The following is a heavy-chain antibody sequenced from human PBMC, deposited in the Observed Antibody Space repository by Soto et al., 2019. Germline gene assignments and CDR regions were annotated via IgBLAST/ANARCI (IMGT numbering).Heavy chain of an antibody. CDR3: GGSPDYCDSSNYYGY. CDR2: IYYSGST. Sequence: LETLSLTRTVSGGTSRGYYGRRIRQHPGKGLEWIGYIYYSGSTNYNPSLKRRVTISVDNAKNSLYLQLNSLRDEDTGVYYCGGSPDYCDSSNYYGYWRKGTLVIVSS. J-gene: IGHJ4*02. V-gene: IGHV4-59*12. CDR1: GGTSRGYY. D-gene: IGHD3-22*01.